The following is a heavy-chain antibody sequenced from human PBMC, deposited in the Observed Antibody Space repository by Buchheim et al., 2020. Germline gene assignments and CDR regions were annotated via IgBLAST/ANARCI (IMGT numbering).Heavy chain of an antibody. CDR1: GFTFSSYG. Sequence: QVQLVESGGGVVQPGRSLRLSCAASGFTFSSYGMHWVRQAPGKGLEWVAVIWYDGSNKYYADSVKGRFTISRDNSKNTLYLQMNSLRAEDTAVYYCAREGRERWGGAMALALDYWGQGTL. CDR3: AREGRERWGGAMALALDY. CDR2: IWYDGSNK. D-gene: IGHD5-18*01. J-gene: IGHJ4*02. V-gene: IGHV3-33*01.